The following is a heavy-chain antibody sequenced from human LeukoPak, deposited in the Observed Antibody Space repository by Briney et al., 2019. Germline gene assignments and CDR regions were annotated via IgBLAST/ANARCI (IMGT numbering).Heavy chain of an antibody. CDR3: ARTYDFGRGPPGDAFDN. V-gene: IGHV3-48*01. J-gene: IGHJ3*02. Sequence: GGSLRLSCAASGSTFTIFGWNWVRQAPGKGPEWVSYIDARSGITYYADSVQGRFTISRDNAKESVFLQMNSLRADDTAVYYCARTYDFGRGPPGDAFDNWGPGTLVIVSS. CDR1: GSTFTIFG. D-gene: IGHD3-3*01. CDR2: IDARSGIT.